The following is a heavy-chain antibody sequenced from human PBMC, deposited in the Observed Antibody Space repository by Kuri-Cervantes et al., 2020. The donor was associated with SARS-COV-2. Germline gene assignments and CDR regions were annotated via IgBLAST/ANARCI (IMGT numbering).Heavy chain of an antibody. J-gene: IGHJ4*02. V-gene: IGHV3-30*18. CDR3: AKDFGISQRRFGVVNALFDY. CDR2: ISYDGSNK. CDR1: GFTFSSYG. D-gene: IGHD3-3*01. Sequence: GGSLRLSCAASGFTFSSYGMHWVRQAPGKGLEWVAVISYDGSNKYYADSVKGRFTISRDNSKNTLYLQMNSLRAEDTAVYYCAKDFGISQRRFGVVNALFDYWGQGTLVTDSS.